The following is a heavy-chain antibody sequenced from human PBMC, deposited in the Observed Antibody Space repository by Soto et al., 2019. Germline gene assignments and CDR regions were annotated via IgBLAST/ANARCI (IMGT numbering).Heavy chain of an antibody. V-gene: IGHV3-21*06. J-gene: IGHJ4*02. CDR1: GFTFTRYS. CDR2: ISSTTNYI. Sequence: PGGSLRLSCAAAGFTFTRYSMNWVRQAPGKGLEWVSSISSTTNYIYYGDSMKGRFTISRDNAKNSLYLEMNSLRAEDTAVYYCARESEDLTSNFDDWGQGTLVTVS. CDR3: ARESEDLTSNFDD.